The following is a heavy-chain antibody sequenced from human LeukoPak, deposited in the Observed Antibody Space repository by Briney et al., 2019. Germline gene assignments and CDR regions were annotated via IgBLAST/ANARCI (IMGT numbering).Heavy chain of an antibody. J-gene: IGHJ4*02. Sequence: SVKVSCKASGGTFSSYAISWVRQAPGQGLEWMGGIIPIFGTANYAQKFQGRVTITTDESTSTAYMELSSLRSEDTAVYYCARTFYGSGSYYFYYFDYWGQGTLVTVSS. CDR3: ARTFYGSGSYYFYYFDY. V-gene: IGHV1-69*05. CDR2: IIPIFGTA. CDR1: GGTFSSYA. D-gene: IGHD3-10*01.